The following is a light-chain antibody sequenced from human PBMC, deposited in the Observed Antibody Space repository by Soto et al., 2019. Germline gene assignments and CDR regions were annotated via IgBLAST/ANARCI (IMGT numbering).Light chain of an antibody. V-gene: IGKV3-20*01. Sequence: EIVLTQSPGTLSLSPGETATLSCRASQSVSSSYLAWYQQKPGQAPRLLIYGTLNRATGIPDRFSASESETGFTLTISRLEPEDFAMYYCQQYGSSPPYTFGQGTKLEIK. CDR1: QSVSSSY. CDR2: GTL. J-gene: IGKJ2*01. CDR3: QQYGSSPPYT.